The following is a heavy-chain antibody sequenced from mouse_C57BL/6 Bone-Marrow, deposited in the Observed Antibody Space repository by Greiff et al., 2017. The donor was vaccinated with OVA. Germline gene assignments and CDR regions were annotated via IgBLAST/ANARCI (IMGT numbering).Heavy chain of an antibody. V-gene: IGHV5-17*01. CDR2: ISSGSSTI. Sequence: EVKVVESGGGLVKPGGSLKLSCAASGFTFSDYGMHWVRQAPEKGLEWVAYISSGSSTIYYADTVKGRFTISRDNAKNTLFLQMTSLRSEDTAMYYCAREYYGSSPWFAYWGQGTLVTVSA. D-gene: IGHD1-1*01. CDR3: AREYYGSSPWFAY. J-gene: IGHJ3*01. CDR1: GFTFSDYG.